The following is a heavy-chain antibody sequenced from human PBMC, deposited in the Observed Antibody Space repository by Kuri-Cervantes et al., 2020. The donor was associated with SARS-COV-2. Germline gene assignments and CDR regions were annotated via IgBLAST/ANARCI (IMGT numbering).Heavy chain of an antibody. CDR1: GFTFSSYA. D-gene: IGHD2-15*01. J-gene: IGHJ4*02. Sequence: GESLKISCAASGFTFSSYAMSWVRQAPGRGLEWVGFIRSKFFGETTQYAASVKDRFTISRDDSKSIAYLQMNSLKSEDTAVYYCTRVYCSGGGCQRFFDSWGQGTLVTVSS. V-gene: IGHV3-49*04. CDR2: IRSKFFGETT. CDR3: TRVYCSGGGCQRFFDS.